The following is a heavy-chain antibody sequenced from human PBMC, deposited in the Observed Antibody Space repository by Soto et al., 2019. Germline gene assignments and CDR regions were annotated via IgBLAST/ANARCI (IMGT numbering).Heavy chain of an antibody. D-gene: IGHD5-12*01. CDR1: GGSISNFY. Sequence: SETLSLTCTVSGGSISNFYWSWIRQPPGKGLEWIGYIYYSGSTYYNPSPKSRVTISVDRSKNQFSLKLSSVTAADTAVYYCAAGGGLPRYYWGQGTLVTVSS. CDR3: AAGGGLPRYY. CDR2: IYYSGST. V-gene: IGHV4-59*12. J-gene: IGHJ4*02.